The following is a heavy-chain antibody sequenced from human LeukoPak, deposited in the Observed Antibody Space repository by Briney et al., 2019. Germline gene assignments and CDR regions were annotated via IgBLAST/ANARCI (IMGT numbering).Heavy chain of an antibody. J-gene: IGHJ4*02. V-gene: IGHV4-39*01. Sequence: SETLSLNCAVSGGSISSSNYYWGWIRQPPGKGLEWIGSIYYSGTTYYSSSLKSRVIIPVDTSKNQFSLKLSSVTATDTAVYYCARHEAQDFDYWGQGTLVTVSS. CDR2: IYYSGTT. CDR3: ARHEAQDFDY. CDR1: GGSISSSNYY.